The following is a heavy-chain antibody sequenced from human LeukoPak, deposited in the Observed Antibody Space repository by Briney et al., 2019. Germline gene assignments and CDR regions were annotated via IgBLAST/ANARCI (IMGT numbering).Heavy chain of an antibody. V-gene: IGHV1-58*01. CDR3: AAVGIFRSSYYDSSGYLHDY. D-gene: IGHD3-22*01. CDR1: GFTFTSSA. J-gene: IGHJ4*02. Sequence: SVKVSCKASGFTFTSSAVQWVRQARGQRLEWIGWIVVGSGNTNYAQKFQERVTITRDMSTSTAYMELSSLRSEDTAVYYCAAVGIFRSSYYDSSGYLHDYWGQGTLVTVSS. CDR2: IVVGSGNT.